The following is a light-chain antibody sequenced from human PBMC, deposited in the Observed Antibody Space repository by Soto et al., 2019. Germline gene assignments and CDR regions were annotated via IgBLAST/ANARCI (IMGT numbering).Light chain of an antibody. CDR1: QSISFW. J-gene: IGKJ2*03. Sequence: DIQMTQSPSTLSASVGDRVTITCRSSQSISFWLAWYQQKPGKAPKLLIYDASTLYSGVPSRLSGSRSGTEFTLTISSLQPDDFASYYCQQYNSFAPYSFGQGTKLEI. CDR3: QQYNSFAPYS. V-gene: IGKV1-5*01. CDR2: DAS.